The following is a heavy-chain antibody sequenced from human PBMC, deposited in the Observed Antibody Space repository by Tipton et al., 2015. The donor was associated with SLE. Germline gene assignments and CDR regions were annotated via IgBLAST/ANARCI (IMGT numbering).Heavy chain of an antibody. CDR3: ARPRSGYSDDAFDI. CDR1: GGSFSGYY. Sequence: TLSLTCAVYGGSFSGYYWSWIRQPPGKGLEWIGKINHSGSTNYNPSLKSRVSISVDTSKNQLSLNLNSVTAADTAMYYCARPRSGYSDDAFDIWGQGTMVTVSS. D-gene: IGHD3-3*01. J-gene: IGHJ3*02. CDR2: INHSGST. V-gene: IGHV4-34*01.